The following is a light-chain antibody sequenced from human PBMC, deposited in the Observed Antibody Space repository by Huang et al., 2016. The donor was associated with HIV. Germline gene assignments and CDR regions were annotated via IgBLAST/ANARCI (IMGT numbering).Light chain of an antibody. CDR2: DAS. Sequence: EIVLTQSPGTLSLSPGERATLSCRTSQSVFSYLAWYQQRPGQAPRLLIYDASNRATGIPARFSGSGSGTDFTLIISSLEPEEFAVYYCQQRSAWPRTFGQGTKLEIK. V-gene: IGKV3-11*01. CDR3: QQRSAWPRT. J-gene: IGKJ2*01. CDR1: QSVFSY.